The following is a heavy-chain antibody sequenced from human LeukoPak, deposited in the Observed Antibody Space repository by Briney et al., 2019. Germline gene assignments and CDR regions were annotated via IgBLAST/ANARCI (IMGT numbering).Heavy chain of an antibody. J-gene: IGHJ4*02. CDR2: ISGSGGST. D-gene: IGHD3-10*01. V-gene: IGHV3-23*01. CDR3: AKDHDYYGSGSYYGGSAWYY. Sequence: HPGGSLRLSCAASGFTFSSYAMSWVRQAPGKGLEWVSAISGSGGSTYYADSVKGRFTISRDNSKNTLYLQMNSLRAEDTAVYYCAKDHDYYGSGSYYGGSAWYYWGQGTLVTVSS. CDR1: GFTFSSYA.